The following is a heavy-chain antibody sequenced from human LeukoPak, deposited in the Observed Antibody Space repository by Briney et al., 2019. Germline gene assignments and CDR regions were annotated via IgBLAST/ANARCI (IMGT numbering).Heavy chain of an antibody. CDR2: INPSGGST. CDR1: GYTFTSYY. Sequence: ASVKVSCKASGYTFTSYYMHWVRQAPGQGLEWMGIINPSGGSTSYAQKFQGRVTMTRDTSTSTVYMELSSLRSEDTAVYYCATTVTTTRVFDYWGQGTLVTVSS. V-gene: IGHV1-46*01. J-gene: IGHJ4*02. CDR3: ATTVTTTRVFDY. D-gene: IGHD4-11*01.